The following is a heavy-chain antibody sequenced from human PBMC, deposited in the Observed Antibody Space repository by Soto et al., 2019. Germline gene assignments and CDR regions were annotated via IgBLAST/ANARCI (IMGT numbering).Heavy chain of an antibody. J-gene: IGHJ4*02. D-gene: IGHD3-9*01. V-gene: IGHV2-5*02. Sequence: QITLKESGPTLVKPTQTLSLTCTFSGFSLSTSGVGVGWIRHPPGKALEWLALIYWDDDKRYRPSLKSRLTITKDTSKPQVVLTMTNLDPIDTATYYCARSYYDILTGSYYYYFDYWGQGTLVTAS. CDR2: IYWDDDK. CDR3: ARSYYDILTGSYYYYFDY. CDR1: GFSLSTSGVG.